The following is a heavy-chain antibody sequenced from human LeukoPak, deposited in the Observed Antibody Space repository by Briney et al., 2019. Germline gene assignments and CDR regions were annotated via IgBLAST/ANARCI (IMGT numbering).Heavy chain of an antibody. CDR3: TRHLQYSSGWSDY. CDR1: GFTFSGSA. CDR2: IRSKANSYAT. Sequence: GGSLRLSCAASGFTFSGSAMHWVRQASGKGLEWVGPIRSKANSYATAYAASVKGRFTISRDDSKNTAYLQMNSLKTEDTAVYYCTRHLQYSSGWSDYWGQGTLVTVSS. J-gene: IGHJ4*02. D-gene: IGHD6-19*01. V-gene: IGHV3-73*01.